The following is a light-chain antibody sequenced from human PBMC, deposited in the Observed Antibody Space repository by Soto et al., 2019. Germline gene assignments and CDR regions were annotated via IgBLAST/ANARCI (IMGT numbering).Light chain of an antibody. V-gene: IGKV3-20*01. CDR2: AAS. CDR1: QRVSSAY. CDR3: QLYGSSSPRT. Sequence: EIVLTQSPGTLSLSPGERATLSCRASQRVSSAYLAWYQHKPGQPPTLLIYAASSRVTGIPDGFIGSGSVTDLTLTICLLEPEDFAVEDLQLYGSSSPRTFGQRTNVEIK. J-gene: IGKJ1*01.